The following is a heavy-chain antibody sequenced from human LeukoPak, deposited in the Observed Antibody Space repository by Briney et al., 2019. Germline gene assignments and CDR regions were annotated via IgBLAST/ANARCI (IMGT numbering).Heavy chain of an antibody. CDR3: ANAVPRRDGYNWKAFDY. CDR1: GFTFSSYA. D-gene: IGHD5-24*01. Sequence: PGGSLRLSCAASGFTFSSYAMSWVRQAPGKGLEWVSAISGSGGSTYYADSVKGRFTISRDNSKNTLYLQMNSLRAEDTAVYYCANAVPRRDGYNWKAFDYWGQGTLVTVSS. CDR2: ISGSGGST. V-gene: IGHV3-23*01. J-gene: IGHJ4*02.